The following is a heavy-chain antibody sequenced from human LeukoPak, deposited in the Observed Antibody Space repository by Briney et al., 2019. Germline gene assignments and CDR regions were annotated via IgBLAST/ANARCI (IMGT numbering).Heavy chain of an antibody. CDR1: GYTFTSYY. CDR3: AKVGSSWSHGYYYYMDV. CDR2: INPNSGGT. Sequence: ASVKVSCKASGYTFTSYYMHWLRQAPGQGLEWMGWINPNSGGTNYAQKFQGRVTMTRDTSISTAYMELSRLRSDDTAVYYCAKVGSSWSHGYYYYMDVWGKGTTVTVSS. J-gene: IGHJ6*03. D-gene: IGHD6-13*01. V-gene: IGHV1-2*02.